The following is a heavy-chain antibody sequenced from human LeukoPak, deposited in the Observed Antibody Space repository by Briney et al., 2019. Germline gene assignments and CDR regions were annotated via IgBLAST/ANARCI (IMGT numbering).Heavy chain of an antibody. CDR1: SGSFSSGSYY. CDR3: ARTLPYYDFWSGYSREYYFDY. D-gene: IGHD3-3*01. Sequence: PSETLSLTCTVSSGSFSSGSYYWSWIRQPPGKGLEWIGYIYYSGSTNYNPSLKSRVTISVDTSKNQFSLKLSSVTAADTAVYYCARTLPYYDFWSGYSREYYFDYWGQGTLVTVSS. V-gene: IGHV4-61*01. J-gene: IGHJ4*02. CDR2: IYYSGST.